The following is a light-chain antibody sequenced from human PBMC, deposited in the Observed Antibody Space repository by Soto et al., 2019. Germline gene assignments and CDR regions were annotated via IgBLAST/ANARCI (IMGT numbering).Light chain of an antibody. CDR2: GAS. J-gene: IGKJ1*01. Sequence: DIEMTQSPSTLSVSAGDRATLSCRASQSVSSSLAWYQQKPGKAPRLLIYGASTRATGVPARFSGSGSGTEVTPPISSFLSEDVSVYYCHQYNNWSPWTFGQGTKVDIK. CDR1: QSVSSS. V-gene: IGKV3-15*01. CDR3: HQYNNWSPWT.